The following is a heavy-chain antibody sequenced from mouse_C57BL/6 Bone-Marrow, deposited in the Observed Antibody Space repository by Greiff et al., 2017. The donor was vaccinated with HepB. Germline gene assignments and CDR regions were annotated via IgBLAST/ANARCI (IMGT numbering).Heavy chain of an antibody. CDR2: IDPSDSYT. J-gene: IGHJ4*01. V-gene: IGHV1-69*01. CDR3: ARTDYSNPYYYAMDY. CDR1: GYTFTSYW. Sequence: VQLQQPGAELVMPGASVKLSCKASGYTFTSYWMHWVKQRPGQGLEWIGEIDPSDSYTNYNQKFKGKSTLTVDKSSSTAYMQLSSLTSEDSAVYYCARTDYSNPYYYAMDYWGQGTSVTVSS. D-gene: IGHD2-5*01.